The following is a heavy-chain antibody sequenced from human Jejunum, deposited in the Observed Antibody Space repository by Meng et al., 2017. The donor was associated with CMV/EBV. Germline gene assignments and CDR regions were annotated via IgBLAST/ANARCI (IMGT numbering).Heavy chain of an antibody. V-gene: IGHV4-30-4*08. CDR1: GGSISSGDYY. J-gene: IGHJ5*02. Sequence: SGGSISSGDYYWSWIRQAPGKGLEWIGYISYSGSTYYNTSLKTRITISIDTSKAQFSLKMSSVTAADTAVYYCASYYYDASGHNWFDAWGRGILVTVSS. CDR3: ASYYYDASGHNWFDA. CDR2: ISYSGST. D-gene: IGHD3-22*01.